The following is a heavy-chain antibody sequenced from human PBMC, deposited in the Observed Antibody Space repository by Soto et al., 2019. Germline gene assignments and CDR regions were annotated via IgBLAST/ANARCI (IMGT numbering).Heavy chain of an antibody. J-gene: IGHJ4*02. D-gene: IGHD2-15*01. V-gene: IGHV3-74*01. CDR1: GFTFSSYW. Sequence: EVQLVESGGGLVQPGGSLRLSCAASGFTFSSYWMHWVRQAPGKGLVWVSRINSDGSSTSYAASVKGRFTISRDNAKNTLYLQMNSLRAEDTAVYYCARTHVLSDYFDYWGQGTLVTVSS. CDR3: ARTHVLSDYFDY. CDR2: INSDGSST.